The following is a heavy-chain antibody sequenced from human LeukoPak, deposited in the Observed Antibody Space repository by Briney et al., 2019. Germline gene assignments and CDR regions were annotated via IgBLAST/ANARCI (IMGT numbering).Heavy chain of an antibody. V-gene: IGHV4-39*01. Sequence: PSETLSLTCTVSGGSISSGSYYWGWIRQPPGKGLEWIASMYYSGTTFYSPSLKSRVTISVDTSKNQLSLKLGSVTAADTAVYYCARHPPRDGWAFDYWGQGTLVTVSS. CDR1: GGSISSGSYY. J-gene: IGHJ4*02. D-gene: IGHD5-24*01. CDR3: ARHPPRDGWAFDY. CDR2: MYYSGTT.